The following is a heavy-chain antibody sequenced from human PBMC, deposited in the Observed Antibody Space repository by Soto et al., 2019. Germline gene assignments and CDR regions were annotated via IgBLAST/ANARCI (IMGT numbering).Heavy chain of an antibody. CDR3: AREAGYCSRTSCYRRAFDT. V-gene: IGHV3-74*03. CDR2: INTAGGTS. Sequence: EVQLVESGGDLVQPGGSLRLSCAASGFTFSGHWMHWVRQVPGKGLEWVSRINTAGGTSAYADSVKGRFTISRANAKNTLYLQMNALRAEDTAVYYCAREAGYCSRTSCYRRAFDTWGQGTTVTVSS. J-gene: IGHJ3*02. D-gene: IGHD2-2*01. CDR1: GFTFSGHW.